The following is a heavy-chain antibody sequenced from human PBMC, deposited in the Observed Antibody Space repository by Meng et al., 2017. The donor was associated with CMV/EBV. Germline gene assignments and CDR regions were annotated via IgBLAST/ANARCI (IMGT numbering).Heavy chain of an antibody. CDR1: GGTFSSYA. D-gene: IGHD6-6*01. CDR2: IIPTFGTA. J-gene: IGHJ6*02. V-gene: IGHV1-69*05. CDR3: ARVNSSSFGYYYYGMDV. Sequence: SVKVSCKASGGTFSSYAISWVRQAPGQGLEWMGGIIPTFGTANYAQKFQGRVTITTDESTSTAYMELSSLRFEDTAVYYCARVNSSSFGYYYYGMDVWGQGTTVTVSS.